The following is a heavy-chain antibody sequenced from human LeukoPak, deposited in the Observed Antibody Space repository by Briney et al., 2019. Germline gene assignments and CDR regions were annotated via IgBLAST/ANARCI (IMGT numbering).Heavy chain of an antibody. J-gene: IGHJ5*02. CDR1: GGTFSSYA. D-gene: IGHD2-2*01. CDR2: IIPIFGTA. Sequence: GASVKVSCKASGGTFSSYAISWVRQAPGQGLEWMGGIIPIFGTANYAQKFQGRVTITADESTSTAYMELSSLSSEDTAVSYCARGGVVVPAAMLSWFDPWGQGTLVTVSS. CDR3: ARGGVVVPAAMLSWFDP. V-gene: IGHV1-69*13.